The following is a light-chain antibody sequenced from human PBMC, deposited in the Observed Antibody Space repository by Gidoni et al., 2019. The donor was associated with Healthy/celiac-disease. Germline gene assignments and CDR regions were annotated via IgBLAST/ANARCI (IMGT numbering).Light chain of an antibody. V-gene: IGLV1-40*01. CDR2: GNS. CDR3: QSYDSSLSGVV. Sequence: QSVLTQPPSVSAAPGQRVTISCTGSSSNIGAGYEVHWSQQLPGTAPKLLIYGNSNRPSGVPDRFSGSKSGTSASLAITGLQAEDEADYYCQSYDSSLSGVVFGGGTKLTVL. J-gene: IGLJ2*01. CDR1: SSNIGAGYE.